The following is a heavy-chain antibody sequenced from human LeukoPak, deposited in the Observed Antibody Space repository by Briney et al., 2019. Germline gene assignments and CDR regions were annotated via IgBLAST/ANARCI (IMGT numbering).Heavy chain of an antibody. Sequence: SVKVSCKASGGTFSSYAISWVRQAPGQGLEWMGGIIPIFGTANYAQKFQGRVTITADESTSTAYMELRSLRSEDTAVYYCAEGRAGYSSGWYDYWGQGTLVTVSS. CDR3: AEGRAGYSSGWYDY. J-gene: IGHJ4*02. CDR1: GGTFSSYA. D-gene: IGHD6-19*01. V-gene: IGHV1-69*13. CDR2: IIPIFGTA.